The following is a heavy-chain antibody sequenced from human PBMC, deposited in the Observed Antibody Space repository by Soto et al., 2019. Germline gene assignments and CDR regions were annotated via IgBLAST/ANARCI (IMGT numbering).Heavy chain of an antibody. CDR3: ARGSGSYYAY. CDR2: ISYSGST. CDR1: GASVSSGNYY. Sequence: QVQLQESGPGLVKPSETLSLTCTVSGASVSSGNYYWSWIRQPPGKGLECIGYISYSGSTNYNPPLTIRVTIPVDTSKNQCSLKLSSVTAADTAVYYCARGSGSYYAYWGQGTLVTVSS. D-gene: IGHD1-26*01. V-gene: IGHV4-61*01. J-gene: IGHJ4*02.